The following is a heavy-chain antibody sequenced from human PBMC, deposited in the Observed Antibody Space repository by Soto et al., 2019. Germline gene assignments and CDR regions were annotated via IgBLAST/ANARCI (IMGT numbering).Heavy chain of an antibody. V-gene: IGHV3-21*01. D-gene: IGHD6-6*01. CDR3: ARDLPSIAALFDP. Sequence: GGSLRLSXAASGFTFSSYSMNWVRQAPGKGLEWVSSISSSSSYIYYADSVKGRFTISRDNAQNSLYLQMHSLRAEDTAVYYCARDLPSIAALFDPWGQGTLVTVSS. CDR2: ISSSSSYI. J-gene: IGHJ5*02. CDR1: GFTFSSYS.